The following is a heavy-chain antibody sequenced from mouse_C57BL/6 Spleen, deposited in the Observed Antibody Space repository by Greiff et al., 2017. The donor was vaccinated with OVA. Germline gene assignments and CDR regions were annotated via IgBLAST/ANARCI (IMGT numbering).Heavy chain of an antibody. V-gene: IGHV5-17*01. Sequence: EVKVVESGGGLVKPGGSLKLSCAASGFTFSDYGMHWVRQAPEKGLEWVAYISSGSSTIYYADPVKGRFTISRDNAKNTLFLQMTSLRSEDTAMYYCARQSYGGYFDYWGQGTTLTVSS. J-gene: IGHJ2*01. CDR2: ISSGSSTI. CDR3: ARQSYGGYFDY. CDR1: GFTFSDYG. D-gene: IGHD2-12*01.